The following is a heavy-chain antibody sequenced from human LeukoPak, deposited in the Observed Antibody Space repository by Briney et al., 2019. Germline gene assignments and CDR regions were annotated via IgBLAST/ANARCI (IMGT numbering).Heavy chain of an antibody. CDR3: ARVTGYMIEDYFDY. CDR1: GGSISSGSYY. J-gene: IGHJ4*02. V-gene: IGHV4-61*01. CDR2: IYYSGSI. D-gene: IGHD3-22*01. Sequence: PSQTLSLTCTVSGGSISSGSYYWSWIRQPPGKGLEWIGYIYYSGSINYNPSLKSRVTISVDTSKNQFSLRLSSVSAADTAVYYCARVTGYMIEDYFDYWGRGTLVTVSS.